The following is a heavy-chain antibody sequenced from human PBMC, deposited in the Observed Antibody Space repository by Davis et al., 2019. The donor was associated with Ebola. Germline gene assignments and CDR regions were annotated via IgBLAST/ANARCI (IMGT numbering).Heavy chain of an antibody. CDR2: ISYHGKNI. CDR1: GGSISSGG. CDR3: AKDRHPLATNKIYYFDY. J-gene: IGHJ4*01. V-gene: IGHV3-30*18. Sequence: LSLTCTVSGGSISSGGYYWSWVRQAPGKGLEWVAFISYHGKNIPYAYSVWCRFTISRDNSKNTLYLQMNSLRPEDTAMYYCAKDRHPLATNKIYYFDYWGHGTLVTVSS. D-gene: IGHD2-8*01.